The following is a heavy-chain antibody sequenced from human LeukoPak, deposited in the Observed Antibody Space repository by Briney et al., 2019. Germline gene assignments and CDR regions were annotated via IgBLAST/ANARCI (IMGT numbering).Heavy chain of an antibody. CDR2: INHSGST. Sequence: SETLSLTCAAYGGSFSGYYWSWIRQPPGKGLEWIGEINHSGSTNYNPSLKSRVTISVDTSKNQFSLKLSSVTAADTAVYYCARGRWLQLRISDYWGQGTLVTVSS. J-gene: IGHJ4*02. CDR1: GGSFSGYY. CDR3: ARGRWLQLRISDY. V-gene: IGHV4-34*01. D-gene: IGHD5-24*01.